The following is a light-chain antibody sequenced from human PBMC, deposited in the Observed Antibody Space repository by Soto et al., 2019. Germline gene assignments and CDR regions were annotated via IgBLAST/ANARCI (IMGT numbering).Light chain of an antibody. CDR3: QQLNSYRIT. V-gene: IGKV1-9*01. Sequence: DIQLTQSPSFLSASVGDRVTITCRASQGIISYLAWYQQKPGKAPTLLIYAASTLQSGVPSRFSGSGSGTEFTLTISSLQPEDFATYYCQQLNSYRITFGQGTRLEIK. CDR1: QGIISY. J-gene: IGKJ5*01. CDR2: AAS.